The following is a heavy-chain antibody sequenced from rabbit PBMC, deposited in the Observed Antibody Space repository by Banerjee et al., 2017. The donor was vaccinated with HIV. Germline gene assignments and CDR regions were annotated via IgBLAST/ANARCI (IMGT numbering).Heavy chain of an antibody. D-gene: IGHD1-1*01. Sequence: QSLEESGGDLVKPGASLTLTCTASGFSFSSSHYMCWVRQAPGKGLEWIACIYGGSSGSTYYASWAKGRFTISKTSSTTVTLQMTSLTAADTATYFCARDVSGSGYYDLWGPGTLVTVS. CDR1: GFSFSSSHY. V-gene: IGHV1S40*01. J-gene: IGHJ4*01. CDR2: IYGGSSGST. CDR3: ARDVSGSGYYDL.